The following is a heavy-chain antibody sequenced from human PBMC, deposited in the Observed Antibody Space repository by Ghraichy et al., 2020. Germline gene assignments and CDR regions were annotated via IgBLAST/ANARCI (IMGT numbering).Heavy chain of an antibody. CDR3: AREGGGGYGDSRFDP. CDR2: INTNTGNP. CDR1: GYTFSSYA. Sequence: VKVSCKASGYTFSSYAMNWVRQAPGQGLEWMGWINTNTGNPTYAQGFTGRFVFSLDTSVSTAYLQISSLKAEDSAVYYCAREGGGGYGDSRFDPWGQGTLVTVSS. V-gene: IGHV7-4-1*02. J-gene: IGHJ5*02. D-gene: IGHD4-17*01.